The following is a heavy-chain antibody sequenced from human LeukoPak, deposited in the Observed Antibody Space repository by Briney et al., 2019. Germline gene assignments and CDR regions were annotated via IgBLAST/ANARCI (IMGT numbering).Heavy chain of an antibody. J-gene: IGHJ4*02. CDR1: RYTFTIYH. D-gene: IGHD3-9*01. CDR2: INPSGGTT. V-gene: IGHV1-46*01. Sequence: ASVTVSFKASRYTFTIYHMHWVRQAPGQGLEWMGMINPSGGTTNYAQKFRGRVTMTADTSTDTAYMVLSSLRFDDTAVYYCARSPHILTGENFDYWGQGTLVTVSS. CDR3: ARSPHILTGENFDY.